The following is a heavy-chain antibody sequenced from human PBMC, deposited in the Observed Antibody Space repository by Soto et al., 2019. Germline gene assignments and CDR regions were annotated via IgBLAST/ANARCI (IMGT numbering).Heavy chain of an antibody. V-gene: IGHV3-33*01. J-gene: IGHJ6*02. D-gene: IGHD5-12*01. CDR2: IWSDGSNK. Sequence: GGSLRLSCAASGFTFSSYGMHWVRQTPGKGLEWVTLIWSDGSNKYYADSVKGRFTISRDNSKNTLYLQMNSLRVEDTAVYYCARDGGSGYKDYCMDVWGQGTTVTSP. CDR3: ARDGGSGYKDYCMDV. CDR1: GFTFSSYG.